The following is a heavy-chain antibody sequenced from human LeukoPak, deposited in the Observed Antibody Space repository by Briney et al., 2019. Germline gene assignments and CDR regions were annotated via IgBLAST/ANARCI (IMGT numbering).Heavy chain of an antibody. D-gene: IGHD6-13*01. CDR3: AREGQRQQLAEFDY. CDR2: INPNSGGT. Sequence: ASVKVSCKASGYTFTGYYMHWVQQAPGQGLEWMGRINPNSGGTNYAQKFQGRDTMTRDTSISTAYMELSRLRSDDTAVYYCAREGQRQQLAEFDYWGQGTLVTVSS. CDR1: GYTFTGYY. V-gene: IGHV1-2*06. J-gene: IGHJ4*02.